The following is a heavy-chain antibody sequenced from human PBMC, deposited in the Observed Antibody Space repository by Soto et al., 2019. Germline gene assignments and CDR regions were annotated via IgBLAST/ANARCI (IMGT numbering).Heavy chain of an antibody. CDR3: ARQTRDIVVEKFDP. Sequence: GASVKVSCKASGYTFTSYGISWVRQAPGQGLEWTGWISAYNGNTNYAQKLQGRVTMTTDTSTSTAYMELRSLRSDDTAVYYCARQTRDIVVEKFDPWGQGTLVTVSS. D-gene: IGHD2-15*01. CDR1: GYTFTSYG. V-gene: IGHV1-18*01. J-gene: IGHJ5*02. CDR2: ISAYNGNT.